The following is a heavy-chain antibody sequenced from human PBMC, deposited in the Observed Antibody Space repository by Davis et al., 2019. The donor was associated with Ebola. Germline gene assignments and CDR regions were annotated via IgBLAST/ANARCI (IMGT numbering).Heavy chain of an antibody. CDR1: GGSFSGYY. V-gene: IGHV4-34*01. CDR3: TRGDIAVD. CDR2: INHSGST. Sequence: SETLSLTCAVYGGSFSGYYWSWIRQPPGKGLEWVGDINHSGSTNYNPSLKSRVTISVDTSKNQFSLKMSSVTAADTAVYYCTRGDIAVDWGQGALVTVSS. J-gene: IGHJ4*02. D-gene: IGHD6-19*01.